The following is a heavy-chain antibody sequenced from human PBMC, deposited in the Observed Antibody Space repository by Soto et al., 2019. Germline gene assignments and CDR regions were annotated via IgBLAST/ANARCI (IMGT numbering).Heavy chain of an antibody. CDR3: ARALGVPAGKSLIWFEP. Sequence: GGSLRLSCAASGFTFISYSMNWVLQAPGKGLEWVSYISSSSSTIYYADSVKGRFTISRDNAKNSLYLQMNSLRAEDTAVYYCARALGVPAGKSLIWFEPWGQGTRVTV. V-gene: IGHV3-48*01. CDR1: GFTFISYS. D-gene: IGHD2-2*01. J-gene: IGHJ5*02. CDR2: ISSSSSTI.